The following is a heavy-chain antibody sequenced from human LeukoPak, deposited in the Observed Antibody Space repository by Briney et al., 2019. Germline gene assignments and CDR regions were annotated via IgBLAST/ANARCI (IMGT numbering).Heavy chain of an antibody. Sequence: GGSLRLSCTAFGFTVSWNHMTWVRQAPGKGLEWVSAIYSDGKAYYADSVKGRFTISRDNSKNTLSLQMNNLRAEDTAVYYCANLESWLQFWGQGTLVTVFS. CDR1: GFTVSWNH. CDR3: ANLESWLQF. V-gene: IGHV3-53*01. CDR2: IYSDGKA. J-gene: IGHJ4*02. D-gene: IGHD5-24*01.